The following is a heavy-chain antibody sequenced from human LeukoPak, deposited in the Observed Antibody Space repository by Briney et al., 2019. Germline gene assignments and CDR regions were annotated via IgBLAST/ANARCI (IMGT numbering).Heavy chain of an antibody. D-gene: IGHD3-9*01. Sequence: PSETLSLTCTVSGASISSYYWSWIRQPPGKGLEWIGYIYYTGSTNCNPSLKSRVTISVDTSKNQFSLKLSSVTAADTAVYYCARGVRYFDWFSIWFDPWGQGTLVTVSS. CDR2: IYYTGST. V-gene: IGHV4-59*01. J-gene: IGHJ5*02. CDR3: ARGVRYFDWFSIWFDP. CDR1: GASISSYY.